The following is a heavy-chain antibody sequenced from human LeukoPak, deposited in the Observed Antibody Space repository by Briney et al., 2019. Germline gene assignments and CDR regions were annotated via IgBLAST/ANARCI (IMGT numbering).Heavy chain of an antibody. Sequence: GASVKVSCKASGYTFTSYGISWVRQAPGQGLEWMGWISAYNGNTNYAQKLQGRVTMTTDTSTSTVYMELISPRSEDTAVYYCARGRFSSSSNWPRGTDYWGQGTLVTVSS. CDR1: GYTFTSYG. J-gene: IGHJ4*02. CDR3: ARGRFSSSSNWPRGTDY. CDR2: ISAYNGNT. V-gene: IGHV1-18*01. D-gene: IGHD6-13*01.